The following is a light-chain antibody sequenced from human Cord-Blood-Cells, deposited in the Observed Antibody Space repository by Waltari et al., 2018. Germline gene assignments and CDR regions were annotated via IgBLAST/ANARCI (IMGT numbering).Light chain of an antibody. CDR1: QSISSY. V-gene: IGKV1-39*01. CDR3: QQSYSTPGT. J-gene: IGKJ1*01. CDR2: AQS. Sequence: DIQMTQSPPSLSASVGDRVTIPSRASQSISSYLTWYQQKPGKAPKLLIYAQSSLQSGVPSRFSGSGSGTDFTLTISSLQPEDFATYDCQQSYSTPGTFGQGTKVEIK.